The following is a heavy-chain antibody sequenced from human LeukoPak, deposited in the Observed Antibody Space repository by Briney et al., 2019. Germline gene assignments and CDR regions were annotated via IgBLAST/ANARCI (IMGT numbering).Heavy chain of an antibody. CDR1: GFTFSSYA. J-gene: IGHJ4*02. D-gene: IGHD1-1*01. CDR3: ARDRGGYGPSTFDY. Sequence: GGSLRLPCAASGFTFSSYAMSWVRQAPGKGLEWVSAISGSGGSTYYADSVKGRFTISRDNAKNSLYLQMNSLRAEDTAVYYCARDRGGYGPSTFDYWGQGTLVTVSS. CDR2: ISGSGGST. V-gene: IGHV3-23*01.